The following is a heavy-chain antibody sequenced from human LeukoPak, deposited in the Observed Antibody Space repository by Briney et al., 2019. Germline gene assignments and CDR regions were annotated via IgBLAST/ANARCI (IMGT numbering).Heavy chain of an antibody. J-gene: IGHJ4*02. CDR1: GGTFSSYA. D-gene: IGHD3-16*01. V-gene: IGHV1-69*05. CDR3: ARGGGGEQAARGYYFDY. CDR2: IIPIFGTA. Sequence: ASVKVSCKASGGTFSSYAISWVRQAPGQGLEWMGGIIPIFGTANYAQKFQDRVTITTDESTSTAYMELSSLRSEDTAVYYCARGGGGEQAARGYYFDYWGQGTLVTVSS.